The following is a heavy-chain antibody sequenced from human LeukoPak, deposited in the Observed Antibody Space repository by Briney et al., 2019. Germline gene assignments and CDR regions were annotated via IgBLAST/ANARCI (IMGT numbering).Heavy chain of an antibody. CDR2: INPNSGGT. CDR3: ARDRTISGAAAHYFDC. CDR1: GYSFTGYH. V-gene: IGHV1-2*02. J-gene: IGHJ4*02. D-gene: IGHD2-2*01. Sequence: ASVKVSCKASGYSFTGYHMHWVRQAPGQGLGWMGWINPNSGGTNYAQKFQGRVTMTRDMSISTAYMELSSLTSDDTAVYYCARDRTISGAAAHYFDCWGQGTLVTVSS.